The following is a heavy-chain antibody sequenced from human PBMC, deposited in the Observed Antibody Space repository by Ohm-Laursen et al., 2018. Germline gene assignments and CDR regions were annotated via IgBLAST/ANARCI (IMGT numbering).Heavy chain of an antibody. V-gene: IGHV3-53*01. D-gene: IGHD2-15*01. CDR2: IYSGGST. Sequence: SLRLSCAASGFTVSSNYMTWVRQAPGKGLEWVSVIYSGGSTYYPDSVKGRFTISRDNSKNTLYLQMNSLRAEDTAVYYCTSGYCSGGSCYSVYFDLWGRGTLVTVSS. CDR1: GFTVSSNY. CDR3: TSGYCSGGSCYSVYFDL. J-gene: IGHJ2*01.